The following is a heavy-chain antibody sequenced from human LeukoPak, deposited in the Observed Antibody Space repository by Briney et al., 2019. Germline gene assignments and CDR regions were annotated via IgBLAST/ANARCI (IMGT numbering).Heavy chain of an antibody. J-gene: IGHJ4*02. CDR1: GGTFSSYA. Sequence: ASVKVSCKASGGTFSSYAISWVRQAPGQGLEWMGGIIPIFGTANYAQKFQGRVTITADESTSTAYMELSSLRSEDTAVYYCASQREKGPGYWGQGTLVTVSS. V-gene: IGHV1-69*13. CDR3: ASQREKGPGY. CDR2: IIPIFGTA.